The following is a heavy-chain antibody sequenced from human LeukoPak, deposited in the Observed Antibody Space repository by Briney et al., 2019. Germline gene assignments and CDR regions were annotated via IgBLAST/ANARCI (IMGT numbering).Heavy chain of an antibody. CDR3: ARIHDSSYFDL. V-gene: IGHV3-21*01. CDR1: GFTFSRYS. Sequence: GGSLRLSCAASGFTFSRYSMNCVRQAPGKGLEWVSSISSSSTSTSHPASVKCRFTISRANAKNPLYLQMNRLRAQHTAVYHCARIHDSSYFDLWGRGTLVTVSS. D-gene: IGHD1-1*01. CDR2: ISSSSTST. J-gene: IGHJ2*01.